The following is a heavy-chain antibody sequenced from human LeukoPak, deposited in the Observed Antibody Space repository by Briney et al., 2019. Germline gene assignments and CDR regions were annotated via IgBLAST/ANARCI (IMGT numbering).Heavy chain of an antibody. Sequence: SETLSLTCSVSGGSITNSYWSWIRQLPGKGLEWIGYIYYTGSTTYSPSYKSRVTISIDTSRNQISLKLTSVTAADTAVYYCVRHVAVGETAWGQGTLVTVFS. CDR2: IYYTGST. V-gene: IGHV4-59*08. D-gene: IGHD1-26*01. CDR1: GGSITNSY. CDR3: VRHVAVGETA. J-gene: IGHJ5*02.